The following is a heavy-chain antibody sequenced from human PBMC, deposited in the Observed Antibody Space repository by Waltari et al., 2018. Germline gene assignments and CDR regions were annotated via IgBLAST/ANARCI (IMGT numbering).Heavy chain of an antibody. CDR3: ASLVVVVIASGWFDP. J-gene: IGHJ5*02. V-gene: IGHV3-30*03. Sequence: QVQLVESGGGVVQPGRSLRLSCAASGFTFSSYGMHWVRQAPGKGLGWVAVISYDGSNKYSADSVKGRFTISRDNSKTTLYLQMNSLRAEDTAVYYCASLVVVVIASGWFDPWGQGTLVTVSS. CDR1: GFTFSSYG. CDR2: ISYDGSNK. D-gene: IGHD2-21*01.